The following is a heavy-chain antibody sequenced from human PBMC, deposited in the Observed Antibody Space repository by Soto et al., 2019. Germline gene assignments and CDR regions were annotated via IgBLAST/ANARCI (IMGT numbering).Heavy chain of an antibody. V-gene: IGHV4-39*01. Sequence: NPSETLSLTCTVSGDSIISSDFYWGWVRQPPGKGLEWIGSIFYLGSSYYNPSLKSRVTMSVDTSKNQFSLRLRSVTAADTALYFFAEPSLALRKNNWFRPRGQGIMVTVSS. CDR2: IFYLGSS. D-gene: IGHD1-20*01. CDR3: AEPSLALRKNNWFRP. J-gene: IGHJ4*03. CDR1: GDSIISSDFY.